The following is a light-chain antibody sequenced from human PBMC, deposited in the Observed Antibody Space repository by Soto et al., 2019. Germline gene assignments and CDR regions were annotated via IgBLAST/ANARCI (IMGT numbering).Light chain of an antibody. Sequence: QSALTQSASVSGSPGQSITISCTGTSSDVGGYKYVSWYQHHPGKGPKLMLYDVSNRPSGVSNRFSGSKSGNTASLTISGLQAEDEADYYCSSYTSSTTYVFGTGTKLTVL. CDR1: SSDVGGYKY. CDR3: SSYTSSTTYV. V-gene: IGLV2-14*01. J-gene: IGLJ1*01. CDR2: DVS.